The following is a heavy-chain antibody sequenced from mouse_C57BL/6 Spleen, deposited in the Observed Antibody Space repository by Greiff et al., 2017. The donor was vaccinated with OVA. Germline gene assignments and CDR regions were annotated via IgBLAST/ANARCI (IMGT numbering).Heavy chain of an antibody. CDR1: GYTFTSYW. CDR3: AIGYYSNYGLSY. V-gene: IGHV1-74*01. J-gene: IGHJ3*01. CDR2: IHPSDSDT. Sequence: VKLQESGAELVKPGASVKVSCKASGYTFTSYWMHWVKQRPGQGLEWIGRIHPSDSDTNYNQKFKGKATLTVDKSSSTAYMQLSSLTSEDSAVYYCAIGYYSNYGLSYWGQGTLVTVSA. D-gene: IGHD2-5*01.